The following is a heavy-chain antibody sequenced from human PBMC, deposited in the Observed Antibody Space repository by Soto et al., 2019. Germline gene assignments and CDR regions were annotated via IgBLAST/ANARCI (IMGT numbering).Heavy chain of an antibody. CDR2: INLSADST. D-gene: IGHD3-22*01. J-gene: IGHJ4*02. CDR1: GYIFTKYY. Sequence: QVQLVQSGAEVKKPGASVKVSCKASGYIFTKYYMHWVRQAPGQGLEWMGFINLSADSTSYAQKFRGRVTMTRDTPTSTVYMDLSNLRSEDTAVYYCVRNDNSGLDYWGQGTLVTVSS. CDR3: VRNDNSGLDY. V-gene: IGHV1-46*01.